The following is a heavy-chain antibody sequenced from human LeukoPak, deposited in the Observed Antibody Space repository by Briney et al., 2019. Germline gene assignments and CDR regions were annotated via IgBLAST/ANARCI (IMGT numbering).Heavy chain of an antibody. CDR2: ISYDGSNK. Sequence: GRSLRLSCAASGFTFSSYGMHWVRQAPGKGLEWVAVISYDGSNKYYADSVKGRFTISRDNSKNPLYPQMNSLRAEDTAVYYCAKRSLYYYYGMDVWGQGTTVTVSS. CDR1: GFTFSSYG. J-gene: IGHJ6*02. CDR3: AKRSLYYYYGMDV. V-gene: IGHV3-30*18. D-gene: IGHD2/OR15-2a*01.